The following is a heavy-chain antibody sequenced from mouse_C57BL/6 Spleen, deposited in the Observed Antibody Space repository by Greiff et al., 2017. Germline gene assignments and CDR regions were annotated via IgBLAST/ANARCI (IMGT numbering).Heavy chain of an antibody. J-gene: IGHJ2*01. D-gene: IGHD1-1*01. CDR3: ARDYYGSSLN. CDR1: GYAFSSSW. CDR2: IYPGDGDT. V-gene: IGHV1-82*01. Sequence: QVQLQQSGPELVKPGASVKISCKASGYAFSSSWMNWVKQRPGKGLEWIGRIYPGDGDTNYNGKFKGKATLTADKSSSTAYMQLSSLTSEDSAVYFCARDYYGSSLNWGQGTTLTVSS.